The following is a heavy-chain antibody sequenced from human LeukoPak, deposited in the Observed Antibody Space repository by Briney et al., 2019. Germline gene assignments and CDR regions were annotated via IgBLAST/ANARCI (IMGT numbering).Heavy chain of an antibody. Sequence: SETLSLTCAVYGGSFSGYYWSWIRQPPGKGLEWIGEINHSGSTNYNPSLKSRVTISVDTSKNQFSLKLSSVTAADTAVYYCARGDYFDHWGQGTLVTVSS. CDR1: GGSFSGYY. CDR2: INHSGST. CDR3: ARGDYFDH. V-gene: IGHV4-34*01. J-gene: IGHJ4*02.